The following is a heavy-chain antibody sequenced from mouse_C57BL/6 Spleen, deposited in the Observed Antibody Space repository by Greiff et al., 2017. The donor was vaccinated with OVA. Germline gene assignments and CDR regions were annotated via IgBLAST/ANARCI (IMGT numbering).Heavy chain of an antibody. D-gene: IGHD1-1*01. CDR1: GFTFSDYG. CDR3: ATYGSRSAWFAY. J-gene: IGHJ3*01. Sequence: EVKVEESGGGLVKPGGSLKLSCAASGFTFSDYGMHWVRQAPEKGLEWVAYISSGSSTIYYADTVKGRFTISRDNAKNTLFLQMTSLRSEDTAMYYCATYGSRSAWFAYWGQGTLVTVSA. V-gene: IGHV5-17*01. CDR2: ISSGSSTI.